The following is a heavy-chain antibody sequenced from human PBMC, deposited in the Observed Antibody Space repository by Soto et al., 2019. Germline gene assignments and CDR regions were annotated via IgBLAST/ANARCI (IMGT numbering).Heavy chain of an antibody. Sequence: PGESLKISCKGSGYSFTSYWIGWVRQMPGKGLEWMGIIYPGGSDTRYSPSFQGQVTISADKSISTAYLQWSSLKASDTGMYYWARHTWATVTYYIDYLFQGSLGTVSS. CDR1: GYSFTSYW. CDR3: ARHTWATVTYYIDY. J-gene: IGHJ4*02. V-gene: IGHV5-51*01. CDR2: IYPGGSDT. D-gene: IGHD4-17*01.